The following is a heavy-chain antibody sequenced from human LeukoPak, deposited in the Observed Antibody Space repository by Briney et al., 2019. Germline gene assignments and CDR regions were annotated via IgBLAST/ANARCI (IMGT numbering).Heavy chain of an antibody. CDR1: GGSISSGSYY. Sequence: SETLSLTCTVSGGSISSGSYYWRWIRQPAGKGLEWIGRIYTSGSTNYNPSLKSRVTISVDTSKNQFSLKLSSVTAADTAVYYCARDGWFGELTSWGQGTLVTVSS. CDR3: ARDGWFGELTS. V-gene: IGHV4-61*02. D-gene: IGHD3-10*01. CDR2: IYTSGST. J-gene: IGHJ5*02.